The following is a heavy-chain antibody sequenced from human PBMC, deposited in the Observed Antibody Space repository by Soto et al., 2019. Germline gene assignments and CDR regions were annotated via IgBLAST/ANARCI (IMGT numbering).Heavy chain of an antibody. CDR1: GFTFSSYS. D-gene: IGHD4-17*01. Sequence: PGGSLRLSCAASGFTFSSYSMNWVRQAPGKGLEWVSSISSSSSYIYYADSVKGRFTISRDNAKNSLYLQMNSLRAEDTAVYYCAREPSYGDYELGYDWFDPWGQGTLVTVSS. J-gene: IGHJ5*02. V-gene: IGHV3-21*01. CDR2: ISSSSSYI. CDR3: AREPSYGDYELGYDWFDP.